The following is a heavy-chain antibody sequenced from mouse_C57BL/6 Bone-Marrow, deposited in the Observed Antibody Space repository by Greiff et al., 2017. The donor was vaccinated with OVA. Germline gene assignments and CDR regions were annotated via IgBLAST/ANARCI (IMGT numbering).Heavy chain of an antibody. CDR2: IYPGSGST. Sequence: VQLQQPGAELVKPGASVKMSCKASGYTFTSYWITWVKQRPGQGLEWIGDIYPGSGSTNYNEQFKSKATLTVDTSSSKAYMQLSSLTSEDSAVYYCARCVYYGSSSPYAMDYWGQGTSVTVSS. D-gene: IGHD1-1*01. CDR3: ARCVYYGSSSPYAMDY. CDR1: GYTFTSYW. V-gene: IGHV1-55*01. J-gene: IGHJ4*01.